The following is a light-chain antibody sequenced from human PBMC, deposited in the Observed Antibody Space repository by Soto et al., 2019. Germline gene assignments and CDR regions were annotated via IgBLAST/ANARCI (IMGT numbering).Light chain of an antibody. V-gene: IGLV1-44*01. Sequence: QSVLTQPPSASGTPGQRVTISCYGSNSNIGSNPVNWYQHFPGTAPKLLIYNSDQRPSGVPDRFSGSKSGTSASLAISGLQSEDEADYYCATWDDSLSGVVFGGGTKLTVL. J-gene: IGLJ2*01. CDR3: ATWDDSLSGVV. CDR1: NSNIGSNP. CDR2: NSD.